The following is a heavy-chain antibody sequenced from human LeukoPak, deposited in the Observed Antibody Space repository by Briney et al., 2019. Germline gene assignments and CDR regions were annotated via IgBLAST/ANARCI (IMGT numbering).Heavy chain of an antibody. CDR3: AREAILGSGYPRSAPAAFDI. D-gene: IGHD3-3*01. J-gene: IGHJ3*02. CDR1: GYTFTGYY. Sequence: GASVKVSCKASGYTFTGYYMHWVRQAPGQGLEWMGWINPNSGGTNYAQKFQGRVTMTRDTSISTAYMELSRLRSDDTAVYYCAREAILGSGYPRSAPAAFDIWGQGTMVTVSS. V-gene: IGHV1-2*02. CDR2: INPNSGGT.